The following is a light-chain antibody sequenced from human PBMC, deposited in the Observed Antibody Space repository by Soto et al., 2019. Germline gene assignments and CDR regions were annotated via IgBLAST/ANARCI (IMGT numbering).Light chain of an antibody. V-gene: IGKV3-20*01. Sequence: EIVLTQSPGTLSLSPGERATLSCRASQSVSSSYLAWYQQKPGQAPRLLIYGASSMATGIPDRFSGSGSGTDFTLTVNRLEPEHFAVYYCQQYGSSVWGTVGQGTKLEIK. CDR1: QSVSSSY. CDR3: QQYGSSVWGT. J-gene: IGKJ2*01. CDR2: GAS.